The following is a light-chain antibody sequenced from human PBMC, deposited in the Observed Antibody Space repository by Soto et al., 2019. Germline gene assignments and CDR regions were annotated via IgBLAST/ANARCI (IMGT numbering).Light chain of an antibody. J-gene: IGKJ2*01. CDR3: QHYNYYPYA. CDR1: QSISTW. V-gene: IGKV1-5*01. CDR2: SAS. Sequence: DIQMTQSPSTLSASVGDRVTITCRASQSISTWLAWDHQKPGKAPKLLISSASSLESGVPSRFSGSGSGREFSLAISSRRLNEFTTTYYQHYNYYPYAFGEGTKLEIK.